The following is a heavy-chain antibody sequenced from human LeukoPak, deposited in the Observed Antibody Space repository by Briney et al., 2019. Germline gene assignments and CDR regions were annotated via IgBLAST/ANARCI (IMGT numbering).Heavy chain of an antibody. CDR2: ISGSGGST. D-gene: IGHD5-18*01. V-gene: IGHV3-23*01. Sequence: PGGSLRLSCAASGFSFSSYAMSWVRQAPGKGLEWVAAISGSGGSTYYADSVKGRFTISRDNSKNTLYLQMNSLRAEDTAVYYCAKDLSGYSYVNDAFDIWGQGTMVTVSS. J-gene: IGHJ3*02. CDR1: GFSFSSYA. CDR3: AKDLSGYSYVNDAFDI.